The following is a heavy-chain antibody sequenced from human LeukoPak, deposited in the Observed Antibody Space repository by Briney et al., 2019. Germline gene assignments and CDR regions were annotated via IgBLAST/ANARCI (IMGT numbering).Heavy chain of an antibody. CDR2: IIPIFGTA. CDR3: ARVQWLAEYYFDY. CDR1: GGTFSSYA. J-gene: IGHJ4*02. Sequence: SVKVSCKASGGTFSSYAISWVRQAPGQGLEWMGGIIPIFGTANYAQKFQGRVTITMDESTSTAYMELSSLRSEDTAVYYCARVQWLAEYYFDYWGQGTLVTVSS. V-gene: IGHV1-69*05. D-gene: IGHD6-19*01.